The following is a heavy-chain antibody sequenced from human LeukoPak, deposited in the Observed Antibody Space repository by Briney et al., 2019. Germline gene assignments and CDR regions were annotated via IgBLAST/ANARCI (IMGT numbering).Heavy chain of an antibody. CDR3: ASGPYSSSWYT. CDR2: IYYSGST. J-gene: IGHJ4*02. V-gene: IGHV4-59*01. Sequence: PSETLSLTCTVSGGSISSYYWSWIRQPPGKGLEWMGDIYYSGSTNYNPAPKRRGTISLSTSKHQFSLKLSSVPAADTAVYYCASGPYSSSWYTWGQGTMVTVSS. D-gene: IGHD6-13*01. CDR1: GGSISSYY.